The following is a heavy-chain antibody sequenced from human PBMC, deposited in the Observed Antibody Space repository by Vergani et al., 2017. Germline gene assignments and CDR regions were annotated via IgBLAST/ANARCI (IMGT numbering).Heavy chain of an antibody. Sequence: VQLVESGGGLVQPGRSLRLSCAASGFTFDDYAMHWVRQAPGKGLEWVSGISWNSGSIGYADSVKGRFTISRDNAKNSLYLQMNSLRAEDTALYYCAVGDTAMATGYWGQGTLVTVSS. V-gene: IGHV3-9*01. CDR1: GFTFDDYA. J-gene: IGHJ4*02. CDR3: AVGDTAMATGY. CDR2: ISWNSGSI. D-gene: IGHD5-18*01.